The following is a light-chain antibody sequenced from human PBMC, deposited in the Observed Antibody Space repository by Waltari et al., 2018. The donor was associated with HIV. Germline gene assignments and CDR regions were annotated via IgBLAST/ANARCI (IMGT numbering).Light chain of an antibody. CDR1: STTIGSST. J-gene: IGLJ1*01. Sequence: QSVLTQPPSASGTPGQRVTISCSGSSTTIGSSTVNWYQQLPGTAPKLLIYRNNQRPSGVPDRFSGSKSGTSASLAISGLQSEDEADYSCAAWDDSLNGYVFGTGTKVTVL. CDR3: AAWDDSLNGYV. CDR2: RNN. V-gene: IGLV1-44*01.